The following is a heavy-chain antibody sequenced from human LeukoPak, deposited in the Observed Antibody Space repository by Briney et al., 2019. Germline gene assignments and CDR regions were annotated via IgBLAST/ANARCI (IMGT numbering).Heavy chain of an antibody. D-gene: IGHD3-10*01. Sequence: MSGGSLRLSCAVSGFTLNTYTMNWVRQAPGKGLEWVSSISSSNSYIYYADSVKGRFTISRDDAKNSLSLQMNSLRAEDTAVYYCARSGIKMVRGVIIKSPYHMDVWGKGTTVTVSS. CDR1: GFTLNTYT. CDR3: ARSGIKMVRGVIIKSPYHMDV. J-gene: IGHJ6*03. V-gene: IGHV3-21*01. CDR2: ISSSNSYI.